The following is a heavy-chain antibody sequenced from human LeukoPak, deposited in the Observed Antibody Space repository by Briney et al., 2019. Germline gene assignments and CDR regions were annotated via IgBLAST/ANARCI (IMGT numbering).Heavy chain of an antibody. D-gene: IGHD3-10*01. CDR2: IIPILGIA. J-gene: IGHJ3*02. Sequence: SVKVSCKASGGTFSSYAISWVRQAPGQGLEWMGRIIPILGIANYAQKFQGRVTITADKSTSTAYMELSSLRSEDTAVYYCARSGVSRLGDSFDIWGQGTMVTVSS. CDR3: ARSGVSRLGDSFDI. CDR1: GGTFSSYA. V-gene: IGHV1-69*04.